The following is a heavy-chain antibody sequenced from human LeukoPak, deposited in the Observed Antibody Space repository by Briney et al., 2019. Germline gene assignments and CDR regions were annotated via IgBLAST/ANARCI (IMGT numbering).Heavy chain of an antibody. D-gene: IGHD5-12*01. CDR2: ISYDGSDK. Sequence: GGSLRLSCAASGFTFSSYAMHWVRQAPGQGLEGVALISYDGSDKYYADSVKGRFTISRDNSKNTLYLQMNSLRTEDTAVYYCARSRTVSGYDYVYWGQGTLVTVSS. CDR3: ARSRTVSGYDYVY. J-gene: IGHJ4*02. CDR1: GFTFSSYA. V-gene: IGHV3-30-3*01.